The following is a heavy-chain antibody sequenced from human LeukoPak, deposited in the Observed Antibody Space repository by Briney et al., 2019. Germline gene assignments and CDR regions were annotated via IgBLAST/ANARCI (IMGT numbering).Heavy chain of an antibody. CDR1: GFTFSNAW. J-gene: IGHJ4*02. CDR3: TTEGSSWYVFSFRRYHFDY. Sequence: PGGSLRLSCAASGFTFSNAWMSWVRQAPGKGLEWVGRIKSKTDGGTTDYAAPVKGRFTISRDDSKNTLYLQMNSLKTEDTAVYYCTTEGSSWYVFSFRRYHFDYWGQGTLVTVSS. V-gene: IGHV3-15*01. CDR2: IKSKTDGGTT. D-gene: IGHD6-13*01.